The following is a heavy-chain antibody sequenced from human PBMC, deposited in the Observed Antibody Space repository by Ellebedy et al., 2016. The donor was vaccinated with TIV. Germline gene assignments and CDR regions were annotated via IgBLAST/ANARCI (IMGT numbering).Heavy chain of an antibody. J-gene: IGHJ4*02. D-gene: IGHD3-9*01. CDR2: IDPSDSYT. CDR3: ASLDYYDMNSLEA. CDR1: GYSFTSYW. Sequence: KVSCKGSGYSFTSYWISWVRQTPGKGLEWMGRIDPSDSYTNYSPSFQGHVTISVDKSISTSYVEVSSLKASETAMYHCASLDYYDMNSLEAWGQGTQVTVSS. V-gene: IGHV5-10-1*01.